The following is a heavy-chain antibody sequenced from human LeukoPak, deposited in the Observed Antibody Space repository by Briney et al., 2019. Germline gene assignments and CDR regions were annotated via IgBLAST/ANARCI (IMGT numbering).Heavy chain of an antibody. J-gene: IGHJ2*01. CDR1: GFTFGDYA. Sequence: PGGSLRLSCTASGFTFGDYALTWVRQAPGKGLEWVAYIRSTSDGGTPEHAASVNSRFTISRDDSKGVAYLQMSSLKSEDTGLYYCARDPQADYYFDLWGRGTLVTVSS. CDR3: ARDPQADYYFDL. V-gene: IGHV3-49*04. CDR2: IRSTSDGGTP. D-gene: IGHD4-11*01.